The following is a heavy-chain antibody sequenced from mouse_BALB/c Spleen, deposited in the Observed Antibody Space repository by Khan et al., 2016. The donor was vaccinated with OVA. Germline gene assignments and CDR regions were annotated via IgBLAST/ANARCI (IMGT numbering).Heavy chain of an antibody. D-gene: IGHD1-1*01. CDR3: ARYGAFFDY. CDR2: INTHSGVP. J-gene: IGHJ2*01. CDR1: GYTFTTAG. Sequence: QVQLQQSGPELKKPGETVRISCKASGYTFTTAGMQWVQKMPGKGLKWIGWINTHSGVPKYAHDFKGRFAFSLETSANTAYLQISNLKNEDTATYYCARYGAFFDYWGQGTTLTVSS. V-gene: IGHV9-4*02.